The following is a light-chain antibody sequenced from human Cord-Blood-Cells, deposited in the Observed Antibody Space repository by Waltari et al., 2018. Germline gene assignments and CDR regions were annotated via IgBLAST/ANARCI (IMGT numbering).Light chain of an antibody. Sequence: QSALTQPRSVSGSPGQSVTISCTGTSSDVGGYNYVSWYQQHPGKAPNLMFYDVSKRPAGVPDRFSGSKSGNTASLTISGLQAEDEADYYCCSYAGSYDYVFGTGTKVTVL. CDR3: CSYAGSYDYV. J-gene: IGLJ1*01. V-gene: IGLV2-11*01. CDR2: DVS. CDR1: SSDVGGYNY.